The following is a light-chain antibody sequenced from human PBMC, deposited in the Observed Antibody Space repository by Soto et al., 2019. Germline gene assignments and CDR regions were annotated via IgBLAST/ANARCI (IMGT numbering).Light chain of an antibody. CDR3: QQYHISTPRYT. V-gene: IGKV3-20*01. CDR2: AAS. J-gene: IGKJ2*01. Sequence: EIVLTQSPGALSLSPGDRATLSCRTSQTVSNTYLAWYQQKPGQAPSLLIYAASTRATGIPDRFSGSGSGTDFTLTISRLEPEDFAVYSCQQYHISTPRYTFGQGTRLEIK. CDR1: QTVSNTY.